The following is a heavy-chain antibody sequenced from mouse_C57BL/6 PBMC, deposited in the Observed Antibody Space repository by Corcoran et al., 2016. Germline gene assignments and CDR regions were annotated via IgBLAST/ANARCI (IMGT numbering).Heavy chain of an antibody. CDR3: ARGGPLLHGY. J-gene: IGHJ2*01. D-gene: IGHD1-2*01. CDR2: INPNNGGT. Sequence: EVQLQQSGPVLVEPGASVKMSCKASGYTFTDYYMNWVKQSHGKSLEWIGDINPNNGGTSYNKKLKGKATLTVDKSTSKAYMELRSLTSEDSAVDYCARGGPLLHGYWGQGTTLTVSS. CDR1: GYTFTDYY. V-gene: IGHV1-26*01.